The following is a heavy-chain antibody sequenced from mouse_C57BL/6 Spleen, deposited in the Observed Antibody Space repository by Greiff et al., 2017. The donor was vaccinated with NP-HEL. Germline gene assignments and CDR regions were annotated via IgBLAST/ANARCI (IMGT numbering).Heavy chain of an antibody. CDR2: IDPETGGT. Sequence: QVHVKQPGAELVRPGASVTLSCKASGYTFTGYEMHWVKQTPVHGLEWIGAIDPETGGTAYNQKFKGKATLTVDKSSSTAYMELRSLTSEDSAVYYCTGYSAWYFDVWGTGTTVTVSS. D-gene: IGHD6-1*01. CDR3: TGYSAWYFDV. V-gene: IGHV1-15*01. CDR1: GYTFTGYE. J-gene: IGHJ1*03.